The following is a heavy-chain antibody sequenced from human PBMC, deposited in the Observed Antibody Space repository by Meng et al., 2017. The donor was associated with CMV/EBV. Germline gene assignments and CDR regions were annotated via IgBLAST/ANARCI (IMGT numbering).Heavy chain of an antibody. V-gene: IGHV3-30*09. J-gene: IGHJ4*02. CDR3: ARDGDNVEMATFSLDY. CDR2: ISYDGSDK. D-gene: IGHD5-24*01. CDR1: GFTFSTYA. Sequence: GESLKISCAASGFTFSTYAMHWVRQAPGKGLEWVAVISYDGSDKYYADSVKGRFAISRDNSKNTLYLQVNSLRAEDTALYYCARDGDNVEMATFSLDYWGQGTLVTVSS.